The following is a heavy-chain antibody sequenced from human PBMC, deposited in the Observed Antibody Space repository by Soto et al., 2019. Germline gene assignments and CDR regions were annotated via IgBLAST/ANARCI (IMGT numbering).Heavy chain of an antibody. V-gene: IGHV4-39*01. CDR3: ARLDFRSGYYGGRFDP. J-gene: IGHJ5*02. Sequence: QVHLQESGPGLVKPSETLSLTCTVSGDSGNNNDLYWAWIRQPPGKGLEWVVTIFYSGTTYHNPSLKCRFTASVDRSENQFSLKLTSVTASDTAVYYCARLDFRSGYYGGRFDPWGQVTLVTVSS. D-gene: IGHD3-3*01. CDR2: IFYSGTT. CDR1: GDSGNNNDLY.